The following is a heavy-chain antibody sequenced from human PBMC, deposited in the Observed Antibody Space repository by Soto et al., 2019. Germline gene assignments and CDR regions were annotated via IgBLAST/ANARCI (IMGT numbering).Heavy chain of an antibody. D-gene: IGHD3-22*01. Sequence: QVQVAQSGAEVKRPGASVTVSCWASGYPFTNFYIHWVRQAPGQGLEWMGIINPSGGSTAYAQKFLGRVTMTRDTSTSTVYMEVSSLRSEDTAVYYCARADYYGSSGYHLDYWGQGTLVTVSS. CDR3: ARADYYGSSGYHLDY. J-gene: IGHJ4*02. CDR2: INPSGGST. CDR1: GYPFTNFY. V-gene: IGHV1-46*01.